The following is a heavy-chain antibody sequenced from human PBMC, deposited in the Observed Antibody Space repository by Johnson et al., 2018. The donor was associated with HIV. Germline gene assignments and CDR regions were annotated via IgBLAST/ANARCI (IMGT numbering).Heavy chain of an antibody. D-gene: IGHD6-6*01. J-gene: IGHJ3*02. CDR1: GFTLSNYG. Sequence: QVQLVESGGGLVQPGRSLRLSCAASGFTLSNYGMHWVRQAPGKGLEWVAVIWYDGSNKYYADSVKGRFTISRDNSKNTLYLQMNSLRAADTALYYCANGGIAARPGAFDIWGQGTMVTVSS. CDR3: ANGGIAARPGAFDI. V-gene: IGHV3-33*06. CDR2: IWYDGSNK.